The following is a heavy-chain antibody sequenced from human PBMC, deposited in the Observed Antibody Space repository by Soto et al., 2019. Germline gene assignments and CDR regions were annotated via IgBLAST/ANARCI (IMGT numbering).Heavy chain of an antibody. CDR1: GFTFSSYV. J-gene: IGHJ6*02. CDR3: ASGGYWVYYGMDV. Sequence: GGSLRLSCAASGFTFSSYVMSWVRQAPGKGLVWVSGISGSGGRTYYADSVKGRFTISRDNSEDTLYLQMNSLRAEDTAVYYCASGGYWVYYGMDVWGQGTTVTVSS. D-gene: IGHD3-22*01. CDR2: ISGSGGRT. V-gene: IGHV3-23*01.